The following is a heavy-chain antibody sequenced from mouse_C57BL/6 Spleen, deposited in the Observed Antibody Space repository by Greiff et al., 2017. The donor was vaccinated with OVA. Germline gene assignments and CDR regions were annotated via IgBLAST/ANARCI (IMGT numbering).Heavy chain of an antibody. CDR1: GYAFSSYG. V-gene: IGHV1-80*01. Sequence: LQLVESGAELVKPGASVKISCKASGYAFSSYGMNWVKQRPGRGLEWIGQIYPGDGDTTYNGKFKGKATLTADKSSSTAYVQLSSLTSEDSAVYFCASTTVVAFDYWGQGTTLTVSS. J-gene: IGHJ2*01. D-gene: IGHD1-1*01. CDR2: IYPGDGDT. CDR3: ASTTVVAFDY.